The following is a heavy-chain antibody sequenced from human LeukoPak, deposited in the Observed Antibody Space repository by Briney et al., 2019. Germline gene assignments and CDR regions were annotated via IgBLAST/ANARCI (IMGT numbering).Heavy chain of an antibody. J-gene: IGHJ6*02. CDR3: ASCGATVTTLFTACGMDV. V-gene: IGHV1-69*04. CDR1: GGTFSSYA. D-gene: IGHD4-17*01. Sequence: ASVKVSCKASGGTFSSYAISRVRQAPGQGLEWMGRIIPILGIANYAQKFQGRVTITADKSTSTAYMELSSLRSEDTAVYYCASCGATVTTLFTACGMDVWGQGTTVTVSS. CDR2: IIPILGIA.